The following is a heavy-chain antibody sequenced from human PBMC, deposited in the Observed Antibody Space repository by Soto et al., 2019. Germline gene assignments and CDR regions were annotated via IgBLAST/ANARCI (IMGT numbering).Heavy chain of an antibody. D-gene: IGHD6-19*01. CDR1: GFTFSTYS. Sequence: PGGSLRLSCAASGFTFSTYSMNWVRQAPGKGLEWVSSISSGRSYTYYADSVKGRFTISRDNAKNSLYLQMNSLRAEDTAVYYCAREVAGQSYFDYWGQGT. CDR2: ISSGRSYT. V-gene: IGHV3-21*01. CDR3: AREVAGQSYFDY. J-gene: IGHJ4*02.